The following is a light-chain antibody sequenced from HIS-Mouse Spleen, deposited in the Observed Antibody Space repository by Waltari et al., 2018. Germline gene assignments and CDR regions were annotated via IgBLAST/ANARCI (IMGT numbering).Light chain of an antibody. Sequence: AIRMTQSPSSFSASTGDRVPITCRASQGISSYLPWYQQKPGKAPKLLVYAASTLQSGVPSRFSGSGSGTDFTLTISCLQSEDFATYYCQQYYSYPWTFGQGTKVEIK. CDR1: QGISSY. CDR2: AAS. CDR3: QQYYSYPWT. V-gene: IGKV1-8*01. J-gene: IGKJ1*01.